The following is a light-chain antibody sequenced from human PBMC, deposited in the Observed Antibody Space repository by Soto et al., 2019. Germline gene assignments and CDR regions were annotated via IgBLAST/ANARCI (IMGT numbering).Light chain of an antibody. CDR3: CSYAGTYTWV. J-gene: IGLJ3*02. V-gene: IGLV2-11*01. Sequence: QSALTQPRSVSGSPGQSVTISCTGTSSNVGGYNYVSWYQQHPSKAPKLILYDVTKRPSGVPDRLSGSKSGNTASLTISGLQAEDEAGYYCCSYAGTYTWVFGGGTKLTVL. CDR2: DVT. CDR1: SSNVGGYNY.